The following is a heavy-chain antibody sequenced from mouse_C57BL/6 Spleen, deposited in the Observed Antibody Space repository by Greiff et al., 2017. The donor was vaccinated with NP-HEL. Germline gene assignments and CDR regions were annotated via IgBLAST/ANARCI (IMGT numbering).Heavy chain of an antibody. CDR3: ARYDYGSSYRDYAMYY. J-gene: IGHJ4*01. D-gene: IGHD1-1*01. CDR2: IYPRSGNT. Sequence: QVQLQQSGAELARPGASVKLSCKASGYTFTSYGISWVKQRTGQGLEWIGEIYPRSGNTYYNEKFKGKATLTADTSSSTAYMELRSLTSDDASVYFCARYDYGSSYRDYAMYYWGKGTSVTVSS. CDR1: GYTFTSYG. V-gene: IGHV1-81*01.